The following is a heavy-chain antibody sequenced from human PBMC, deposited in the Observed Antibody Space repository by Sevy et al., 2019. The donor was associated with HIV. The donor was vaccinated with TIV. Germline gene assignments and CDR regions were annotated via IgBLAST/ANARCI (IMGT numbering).Heavy chain of an antibody. CDR1: GFTFSNAW. CDR2: IKSKTDGGTT. D-gene: IGHD1-1*01. Sequence: GGSLRLSCAASGFTFSNAWMSWVRQAPGKGLEWVGRIKSKTDGGTTDYAAPVKGRFTNSRDDSKNTLYLQMNSLKTEDTAVYYCTTDTGWKSFDYWGQGTLVTVSS. CDR3: TTDTGWKSFDY. J-gene: IGHJ4*02. V-gene: IGHV3-15*01.